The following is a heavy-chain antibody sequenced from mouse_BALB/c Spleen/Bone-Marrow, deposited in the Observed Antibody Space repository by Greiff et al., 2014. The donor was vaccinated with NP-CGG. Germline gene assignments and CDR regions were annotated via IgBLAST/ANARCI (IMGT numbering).Heavy chain of an antibody. CDR3: ANYYDGSSLFAY. Sequence: VQLKESGAELVKPGASVKLSCTASGFNIKNTYMHWVKQRPEQGLEWIGRIGPANGNTKYDPKFQGKATITADTSSNTAYLQLSSLTSEDAAVYYCANYYDGSSLFAYWGQGTLVTVSA. D-gene: IGHD1-1*01. CDR1: GFNIKNTY. CDR2: IGPANGNT. V-gene: IGHV14-3*02. J-gene: IGHJ3*01.